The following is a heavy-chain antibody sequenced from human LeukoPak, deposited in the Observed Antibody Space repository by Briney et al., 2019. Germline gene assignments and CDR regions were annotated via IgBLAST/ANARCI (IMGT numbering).Heavy chain of an antibody. J-gene: IGHJ4*02. CDR3: ARGSRYYVSGGDY. CDR1: GVSFSTYY. V-gene: IGHV4-34*01. CDR2: INHSGST. D-gene: IGHD3-10*01. Sequence: SETLSLTCAVYGVSFSTYYWSWIRQPPGKGLEWIGEINHSGSTNYNPSLKSRVTISVDTSRSQFSMKLSSVSAADTAVYYCARGSRYYVSGGDYWGQGTLVTVSS.